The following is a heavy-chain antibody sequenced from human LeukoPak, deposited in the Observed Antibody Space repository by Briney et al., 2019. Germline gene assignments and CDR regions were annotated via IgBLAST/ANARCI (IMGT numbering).Heavy chain of an antibody. J-gene: IGHJ4*02. CDR1: GFTFSNYA. D-gene: IGHD6-13*01. CDR3: AKEGISSWYYFDY. CDR2: ISSSGSST. V-gene: IGHV3-23*01. Sequence: PGGSLRLSCAASGFTFSNYAMSWVRQAPGKGLEWVSTISSSGSSTYYADSVKGRFAISRDNSKNTLYLQMNNLRAEDTAVYYCAKEGISSWYYFDYWGQGTLVT.